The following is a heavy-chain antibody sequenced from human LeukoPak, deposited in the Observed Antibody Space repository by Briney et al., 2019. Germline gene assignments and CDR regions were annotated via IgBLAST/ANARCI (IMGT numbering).Heavy chain of an antibody. CDR3: ARNKIGYCSSTSCYKGD. CDR1: GGTFSSYA. V-gene: IGHV1-69*13. CDR2: IIPIFGTA. D-gene: IGHD2-2*02. J-gene: IGHJ4*02. Sequence: ASVKVSCKASGGTFSSYAISWVRQAPGQGLEWMGGIIPIFGTANYAQKFQGKVTITADESTSTAYMELSSLRSEDTAVYYCARNKIGYCSSTSCYKGDWGQGTLVTVSS.